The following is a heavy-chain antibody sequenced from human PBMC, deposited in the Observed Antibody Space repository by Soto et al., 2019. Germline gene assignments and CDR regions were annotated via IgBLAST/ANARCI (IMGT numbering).Heavy chain of an antibody. CDR2: MNPNSGNT. V-gene: IGHV1-8*01. J-gene: IGHJ3*02. Sequence: ASVKVSCKASGYTFTSYDINWVRQATGQGLEWMGWMNPNSGNTGYAQKFQGRVTMTRNTSISTAYMELSSLRSEDTAVYYCARGRVVDDAFDIWGQGTMVTVSS. D-gene: IGHD2-15*01. CDR1: GYTFTSYD. CDR3: ARGRVVDDAFDI.